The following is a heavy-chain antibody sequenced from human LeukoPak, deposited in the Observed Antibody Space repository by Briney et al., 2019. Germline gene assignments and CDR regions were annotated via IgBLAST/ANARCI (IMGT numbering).Heavy chain of an antibody. CDR1: GYSFTSYW. Sequence: GASLKISCKGSGYSFTSYWIGWVRQMPGKGLEWMGIIYPGDSDTRYSPSFQGQVTISADKSISTAYLQWSSLKASDTAMYYCARLRWELLGINWFDPWGQGTLVTVSS. CDR2: IYPGDSDT. D-gene: IGHD1-26*01. V-gene: IGHV5-51*01. CDR3: ARLRWELLGINWFDP. J-gene: IGHJ5*02.